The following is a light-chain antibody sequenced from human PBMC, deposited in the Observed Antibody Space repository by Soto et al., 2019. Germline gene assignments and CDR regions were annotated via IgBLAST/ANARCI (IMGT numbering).Light chain of an antibody. CDR2: DTS. Sequence: EVVMRQSPATLSVSPGEDATRSCRASQGIGDTLAWYQHKPGQTPRLLIYDTSTRATGVPTRFSGSRSGAEFTLTINSLQSEDFAVYYCQPYNNWPLTFGGGTKVDIK. J-gene: IGKJ4*01. CDR1: QGIGDT. V-gene: IGKV3-15*01. CDR3: QPYNNWPLT.